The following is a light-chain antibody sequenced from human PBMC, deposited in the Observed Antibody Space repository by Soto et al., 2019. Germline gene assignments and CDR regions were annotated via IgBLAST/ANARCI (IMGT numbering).Light chain of an antibody. CDR3: QQYKSDST. CDR2: DAS. CDR1: LSLNNR. V-gene: IGKV1-5*01. J-gene: IGKJ1*01. Sequence: DIQLTQSPSTLSASVGDRVTLTCRASLSLNNRLAWYQQRPGKAPKLLIYDASTLEGGVPSRFSGSGSGTEFTLTINNLQPYELATYICQQYKSDSTCGRGTKVEIK.